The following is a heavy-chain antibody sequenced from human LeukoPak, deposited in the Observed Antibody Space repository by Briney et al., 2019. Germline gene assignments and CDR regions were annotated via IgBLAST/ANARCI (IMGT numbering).Heavy chain of an antibody. CDR1: GYSISSGYY. D-gene: IGHD1-26*01. V-gene: IGHV3-23*01. CDR3: AKAFRIVGIGNPDDAFDV. J-gene: IGHJ3*01. Sequence: ETLSLTCTVSGYSISSGYYWGWVRQPPGKGLEWVSSIAGTGGSTYYADSVKGRFTLSRDNSENTLYLQLNSLRAEDSGIYYCAKAFRIVGIGNPDDAFDVWGQGTVVTVS. CDR2: IAGTGGST.